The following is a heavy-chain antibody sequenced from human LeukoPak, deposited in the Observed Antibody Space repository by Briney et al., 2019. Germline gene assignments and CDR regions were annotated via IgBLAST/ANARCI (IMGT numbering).Heavy chain of an antibody. J-gene: IGHJ4*02. CDR1: GGSISSGIYY. D-gene: IGHD2-15*01. CDR2: IYTSGST. V-gene: IGHV4-61*02. Sequence: SETLSLTCTVSGGSISSGIYYWSWIRQPAGKGLEWIGRIYTSGSTNYNPSLKSRVTISVDTSKNQFSLKLSSVTAADTAVYYCARDNGYCSGGSCYRFDYWGQGTLVTVSS. CDR3: ARDNGYCSGGSCYRFDY.